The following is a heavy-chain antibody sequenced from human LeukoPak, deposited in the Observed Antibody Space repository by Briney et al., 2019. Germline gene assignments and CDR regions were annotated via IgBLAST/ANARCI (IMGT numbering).Heavy chain of an antibody. CDR2: IRYDGSNK. CDR1: GFTFSSYG. D-gene: IGHD1-26*01. J-gene: IGHJ6*03. V-gene: IGHV3-30*02. Sequence: GGSLRLSCAASGFTFSSYGMHWVRQAPGKGLEWVAFIRYDGSNKYYADSVKGRFTISRDNSKNTLYLQMNSLRAEDTAVYYCAKEGDYYYYYMGVWGKGTTVTVSS. CDR3: AKEGDYYYYYMGV.